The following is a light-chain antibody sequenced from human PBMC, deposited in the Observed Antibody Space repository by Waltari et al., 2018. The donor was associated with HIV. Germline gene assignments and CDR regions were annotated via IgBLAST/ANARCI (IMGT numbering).Light chain of an antibody. V-gene: IGKV4-1*01. CDR3: QQYYSTPRT. J-gene: IGKJ1*01. CDR1: QSVLYSSNNKNY. Sequence: DIVMTQSPDSLAVSLGERATINCKSSQSVLYSSNNKNYLAWYQQKPGQPPKLLIYWASTGESGVPDRFSGGGSGTDFTLTISSLQAEDVAVYYCQQYYSTPRTFGQGTKVEIK. CDR2: WAS.